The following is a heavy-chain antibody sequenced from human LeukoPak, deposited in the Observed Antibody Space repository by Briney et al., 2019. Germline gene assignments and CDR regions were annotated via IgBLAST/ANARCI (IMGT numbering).Heavy chain of an antibody. CDR2: IIGSGSST. V-gene: IGHV3-23*01. J-gene: IGHJ2*01. CDR3: AKDKISGDGMWCFDL. D-gene: IGHD7-27*01. CDR1: GFTFSSFA. Sequence: RGSLRLSCAASGFTFSSFAMSWVRQAPGKGLEWVSGIIGSGSSTYYADSVRGRFSISRDNSKNTVSLQMNTLRTEDTAVYYCAKDKISGDGMWCFDLWGRGTLVTASS.